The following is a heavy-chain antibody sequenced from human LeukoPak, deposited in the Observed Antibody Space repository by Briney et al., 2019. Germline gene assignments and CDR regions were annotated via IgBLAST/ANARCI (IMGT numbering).Heavy chain of an antibody. CDR3: VRNHRHWFDP. CDR1: GFSLSDRY. CDR2: IRNAGDGYTT. Sequence: PGGSLRLSCAASGFSLSDRYIDWVRQAPGQGPELIGHIRNAGDGYTTEYAASVKGRFTVSRDDSKNSLYLQMNSLKPEDTAVYYCVRNHRHWFDPWGQGTLVTVSS. J-gene: IGHJ5*02. V-gene: IGHV3-72*01.